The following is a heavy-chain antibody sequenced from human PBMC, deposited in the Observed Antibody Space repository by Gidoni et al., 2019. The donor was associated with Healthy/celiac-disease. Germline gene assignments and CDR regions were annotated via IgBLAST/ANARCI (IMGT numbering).Heavy chain of an antibody. Sequence: EVQLVESGGGWVQPGGSLRLSCAASAFTFSSYWMSWVRQAPGKGLEWVANIKQDGSEKYYVDSVKCRFTISRDNAKNSLYLQMNSLRAEDTAVYYCARIGYCSSTSCYPFDYWGQGTLVTVSS. J-gene: IGHJ4*02. CDR3: ARIGYCSSTSCYPFDY. CDR2: IKQDGSEK. D-gene: IGHD2-2*01. V-gene: IGHV3-7*01. CDR1: AFTFSSYW.